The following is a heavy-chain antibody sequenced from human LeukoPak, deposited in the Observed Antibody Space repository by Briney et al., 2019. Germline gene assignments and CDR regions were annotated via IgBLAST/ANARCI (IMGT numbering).Heavy chain of an antibody. CDR1: GYSFTRNY. CDR3: ARDQEAFDY. Sequence: APVEVSCKASGYSFTRNYIHWVGQAPGQRLEWMGMIYPRDGSTSYAQKFQGRVTVTRDTSTSTVHMELSGLRSEDTAVYYCARDQEAFDYWGQGTLVTVSS. J-gene: IGHJ4*02. CDR2: IYPRDGST. V-gene: IGHV1-46*01.